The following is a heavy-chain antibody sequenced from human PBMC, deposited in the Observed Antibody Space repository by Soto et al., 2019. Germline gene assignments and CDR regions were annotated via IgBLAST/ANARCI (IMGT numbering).Heavy chain of an antibody. D-gene: IGHD2-15*01. CDR3: ARLGYCSGGSCQRVPDY. V-gene: IGHV3-48*02. J-gene: IGHJ4*02. CDR1: GFSFSTYS. Sequence: GGSLRLSCAASGFSFSTYSMTWVRQAPGKGLEWVSYITSTSTNINYADSVKGRYTISRDNAKSSVYLQMNSLRDEDTAVYYCARLGYCSGGSCQRVPDYWGQGTLVTVSS. CDR2: ITSTSTNI.